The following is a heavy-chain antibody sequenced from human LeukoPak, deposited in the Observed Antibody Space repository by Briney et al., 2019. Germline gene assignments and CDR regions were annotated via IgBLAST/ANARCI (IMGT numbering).Heavy chain of an antibody. V-gene: IGHV6-1*01. CDR2: TYYRSKWYH. CDR1: GDSFSSNSVA. D-gene: IGHD1-14*01. Sequence: SQTLSLTCAISGDSFSSNSVAWNWIRQSPSRGLEWLGRTYYRSKWYHDYALSVKSRITINPDTSKNQFSLQLNSVTPEDTAVYYCARGLSVTGYYFDFWGQGTLVTVSS. CDR3: ARGLSVTGYYFDF. J-gene: IGHJ4*02.